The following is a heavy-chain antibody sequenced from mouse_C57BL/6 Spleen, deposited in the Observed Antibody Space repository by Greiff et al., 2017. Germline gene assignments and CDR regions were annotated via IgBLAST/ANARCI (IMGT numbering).Heavy chain of an antibody. CDR1: GFTFSDYG. V-gene: IGHV5-17*01. D-gene: IGHD1-1*01. Sequence: VQLKEPGGGLVKPGGSLKLSCAASGFTFSDYGMHWVRQTPEKGLEWVAYISRGSSTIYYADTVKGRFTLSRDNAKNTLFLQMTSLRSEDTAMYYCARVGSSYAMGYWGQGTSVTVAS. CDR3: ARVGSSYAMGY. J-gene: IGHJ4*01. CDR2: ISRGSSTI.